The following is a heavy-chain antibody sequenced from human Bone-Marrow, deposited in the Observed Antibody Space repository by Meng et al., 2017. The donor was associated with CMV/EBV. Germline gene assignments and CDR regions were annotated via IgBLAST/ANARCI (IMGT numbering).Heavy chain of an antibody. Sequence: SETLSLTCAVYGGSFSGYYWSWIRQPPGKGLEWIGEINHSGSTNYNPSLKSRVTISVDTSKNQFSLKLSSVTAADTAVYYCARGPSRITIFVYYYGMDVWGQGTTVTGSS. J-gene: IGHJ6*02. CDR1: GGSFSGYY. D-gene: IGHD3-3*01. CDR2: INHSGST. CDR3: ARGPSRITIFVYYYGMDV. V-gene: IGHV4-34*01.